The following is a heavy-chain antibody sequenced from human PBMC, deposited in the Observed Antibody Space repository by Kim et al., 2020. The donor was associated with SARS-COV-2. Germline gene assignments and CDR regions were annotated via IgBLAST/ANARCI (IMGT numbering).Heavy chain of an antibody. V-gene: IGHV4-34*01. CDR3: ARAATMVRGVIGLDY. CDR2: INHSGST. Sequence: SETLSLTCAVYGGSFSGYYWSWIRQPPGKGLEWIGEINHSGSTNYNPSLKSRVTISVDTSKNQFSLKLSSVTAADTAVYYCARAATMVRGVIGLDYWGQGTLVTVSS. D-gene: IGHD3-10*01. CDR1: GGSFSGYY. J-gene: IGHJ4*02.